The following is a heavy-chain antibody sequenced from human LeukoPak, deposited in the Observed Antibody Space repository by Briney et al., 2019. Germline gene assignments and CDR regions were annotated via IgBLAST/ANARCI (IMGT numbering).Heavy chain of an antibody. CDR2: IYDSGST. CDR1: GGSIGRSSYY. Sequence: SETLSLTCSVSGGSIGRSSYYCGWIRQPPGKGLERVGSIYDSGSTYYNPSLKSRVTISVDTSKNQFSLKLSSLTAADTAVYYCARHSDGYNWDLDYWGQGILVPVSS. J-gene: IGHJ4*02. V-gene: IGHV4-39*01. D-gene: IGHD5-24*01. CDR3: ARHSDGYNWDLDY.